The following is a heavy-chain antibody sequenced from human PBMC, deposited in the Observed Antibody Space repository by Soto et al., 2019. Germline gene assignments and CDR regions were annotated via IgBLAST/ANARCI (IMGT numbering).Heavy chain of an antibody. D-gene: IGHD5-18*01. CDR2: IYYSGST. CDR3: ARDHLVDTAMVKGVHDAFDI. Sequence: PLCLTCSVSGGSISNYYWSWIRKPPGKGLKLIGYIYYSGSTNYNPSLKSRVTISVDTSKNQFSLKLSSVTAAVTAVYYCARDHLVDTAMVKGVHDAFDIWGQGTMVTVSS. V-gene: IGHV4-59*01. CDR1: GGSISNYY. J-gene: IGHJ3*02.